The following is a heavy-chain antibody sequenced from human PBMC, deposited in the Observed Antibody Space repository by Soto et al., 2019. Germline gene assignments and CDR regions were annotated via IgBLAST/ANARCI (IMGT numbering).Heavy chain of an antibody. Sequence: QVQLQESGPVLVKPSQTLSLTCTVSGDTISVGYYWSWIRQHPGKGLEWIGYVSPSGTTYYNPSLKSLFNISTDRSKNQFSLEVSSVTAADTSVYYCAIDRCSYGMDVWGQGTTVTVSS. CDR2: VSPSGTT. CDR1: GDTISVGYY. CDR3: AIDRCSYGMDV. D-gene: IGHD2-8*01. J-gene: IGHJ6*02. V-gene: IGHV4-31*01.